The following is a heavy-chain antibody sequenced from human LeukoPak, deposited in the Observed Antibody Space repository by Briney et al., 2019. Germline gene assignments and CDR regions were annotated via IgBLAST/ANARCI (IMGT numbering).Heavy chain of an antibody. CDR2: IKGDGSET. V-gene: IGHV3-7*03. CDR3: AREEVKSFDN. Sequence: PGGSLRLSCAASGFTFSSYAMSWVRQAPGKGLEWVANIKGDGSETSYVTSVRGRFTISRDNAKNSLYPQMNNLRVEDTAVYYCAREEVKSFDNWGQGTLVTVSS. J-gene: IGHJ4*02. CDR1: GFTFSSYA.